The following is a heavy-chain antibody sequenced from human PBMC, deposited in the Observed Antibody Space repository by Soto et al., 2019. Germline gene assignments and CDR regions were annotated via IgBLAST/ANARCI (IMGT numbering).Heavy chain of an antibody. CDR2: INAGNGNT. CDR1: GYTFTSYA. J-gene: IGHJ5*02. CDR3: ARDDPIMVRGGPWFDP. Sequence: ASVKVSCKASGYTFTSYAMHWVRQAPGQRLEWMGWINAGNGNTKYSQKFQGRVTITRDTSASTAYMELSSLRSEDTAVYYCARDDPIMVRGGPWFDPWGQGTLVTVS. V-gene: IGHV1-3*01. D-gene: IGHD3-10*01.